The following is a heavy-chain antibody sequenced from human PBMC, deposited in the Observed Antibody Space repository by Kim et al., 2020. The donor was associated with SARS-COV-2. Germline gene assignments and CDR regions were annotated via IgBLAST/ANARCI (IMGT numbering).Heavy chain of an antibody. CDR3: ARVRGGPSGSYPFDY. Sequence: GGSLRLSCAASGFTFSSYSMNWVRQAPGKGLEWVSSISSSSSYIYYADSVKGRFTISRDNAKNSLYLQMNSLRAEDTAVYYCARVRGGPSGSYPFDYWGQGTLVTVSS. V-gene: IGHV3-21*04. CDR2: ISSSSSYI. D-gene: IGHD1-26*01. J-gene: IGHJ4*02. CDR1: GFTFSSYS.